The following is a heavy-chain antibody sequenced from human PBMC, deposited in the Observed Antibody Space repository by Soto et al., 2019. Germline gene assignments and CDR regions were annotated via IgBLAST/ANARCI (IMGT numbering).Heavy chain of an antibody. D-gene: IGHD6-19*01. V-gene: IGHV1-46*01. CDR2: INPSGGST. Sequence: ASVKVSFKSSVYTLTIYYIHCVRQAPRQGLEWMGIINPSGGSTSYAQKFQGRVTMTRDTSTSTVYMELSSLRSEDTAVYYCARIAVAGLALDAFDIWGQGTMVTVSS. CDR1: VYTLTIYY. CDR3: ARIAVAGLALDAFDI. J-gene: IGHJ3*02.